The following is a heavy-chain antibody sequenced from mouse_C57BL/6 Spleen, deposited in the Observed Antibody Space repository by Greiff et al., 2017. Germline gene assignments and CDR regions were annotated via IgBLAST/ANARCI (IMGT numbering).Heavy chain of an antibody. J-gene: IGHJ3*01. Sequence: QVQLQQSGPELVKPGASVKLSCKASGYTFTSYDINWVKQRPGQGLEWIGWIYPRDGSTKYNEKFKGKATLTVDTSSSTAYMELHSLTSEDSAVYFCARRNSKGPFAYWGQGTLVTVSA. V-gene: IGHV1-85*01. CDR3: ARRNSKGPFAY. D-gene: IGHD2-5*01. CDR1: GYTFTSYD. CDR2: IYPRDGST.